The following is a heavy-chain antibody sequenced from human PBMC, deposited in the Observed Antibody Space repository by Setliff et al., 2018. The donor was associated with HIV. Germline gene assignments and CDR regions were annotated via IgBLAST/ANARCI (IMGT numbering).Heavy chain of an antibody. CDR1: GFTFRDYA. D-gene: IGHD4-17*01. CDR2: IRSKDYGGTT. CDR3: TRVNHAYVDYVLPGVDY. V-gene: IGHV3-49*04. Sequence: HPGGSLRLSCSGSGFTFRDYALSWVRQAPGKGLEWLGFIRSKDYGGTTEYAASVTGRFTISRDDSKSLAYLQMDSLNTEDKAVYYCTRVNHAYVDYVLPGVDYWGQGVLVTVSS. J-gene: IGHJ4*02.